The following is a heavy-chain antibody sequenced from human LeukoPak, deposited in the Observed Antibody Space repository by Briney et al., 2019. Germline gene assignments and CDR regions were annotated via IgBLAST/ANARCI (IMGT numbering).Heavy chain of an antibody. Sequence: SETLALTCAVYGGAFSGYYRGWIRQPPGKGLEWIGSIYYSGSTYYNPSLKSRVTISVDTSKNQFSLKLSSVTAADTAVYYCARRDSTRFDYWGQGTLVTVSS. CDR1: GGAFSGYY. V-gene: IGHV4-39*01. CDR2: IYYSGST. CDR3: ARRDSTRFDY. D-gene: IGHD2-2*01. J-gene: IGHJ4*02.